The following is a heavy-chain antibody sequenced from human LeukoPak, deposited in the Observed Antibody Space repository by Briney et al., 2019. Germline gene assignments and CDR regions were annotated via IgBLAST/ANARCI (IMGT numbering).Heavy chain of an antibody. Sequence: ASVKVSCKVSGYTLTELSMHWVRQAPGQGLEWMGWINPNSGGTNYAQKFQGRVTMTRDTSISTAYMELSRLRSDDTAVYYCARTYLWFGELTPYYYYYMDVWGKGTTVTISS. D-gene: IGHD3-10*01. CDR2: INPNSGGT. J-gene: IGHJ6*03. CDR3: ARTYLWFGELTPYYYYYMDV. V-gene: IGHV1-2*02. CDR1: GYTLTELS.